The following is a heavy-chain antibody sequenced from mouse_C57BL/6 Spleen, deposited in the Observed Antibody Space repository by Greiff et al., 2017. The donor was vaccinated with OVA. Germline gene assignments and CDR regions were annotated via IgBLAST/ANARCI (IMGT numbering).Heavy chain of an antibody. CDR2: ISDGGSYT. Sequence: EVNVVESGGGLVKPGGSLKLSCAASGFTFSSYAMSWVRQTPEKRLEWVATISDGGSYTYYPDNVKGRFTISRDNAKNNLYLQMSHLKSEDTAMYYCARDGILRVTAYWGQGTSVTVSS. CDR3: ARDGILRVTAY. J-gene: IGHJ4*01. V-gene: IGHV5-4*01. CDR1: GFTFSSYA. D-gene: IGHD1-1*01.